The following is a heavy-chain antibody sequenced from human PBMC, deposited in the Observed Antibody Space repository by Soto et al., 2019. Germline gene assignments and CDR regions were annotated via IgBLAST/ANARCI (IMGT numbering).Heavy chain of an antibody. Sequence: QLQLQESGPGLVKPSETLSLTCTVSVGSISSSSYYWGWIRQPPGKGLEWIGSIYYSGSTYYNPSLKRRVTISVDTSKNQFALKLSSVTAADTAVYYCASNRVGRRYRLGFDWFDPWGQGTLVTVSS. V-gene: IGHV4-39*01. J-gene: IGHJ5*02. CDR2: IYYSGST. D-gene: IGHD2-15*01. CDR3: ASNRVGRRYRLGFDWFDP. CDR1: VGSISSSSYY.